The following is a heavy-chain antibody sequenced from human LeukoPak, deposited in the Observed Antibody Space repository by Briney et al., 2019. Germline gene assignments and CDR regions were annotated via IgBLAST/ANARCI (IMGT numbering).Heavy chain of an antibody. CDR1: GYTFTSYG. CDR2: ISAYDGNT. Sequence: ASVKVSCKASGYTFTSYGISWVRQAPGQGLEWMGWISAYDGNTNYAQKLQGRVTMTTDTSTSTAYMELRSLRSDDTAVYYCARAGYYDSSGYCYYWGQGTLVTVSS. CDR3: ARAGYYDSSGYCYY. J-gene: IGHJ4*02. V-gene: IGHV1-18*01. D-gene: IGHD3-22*01.